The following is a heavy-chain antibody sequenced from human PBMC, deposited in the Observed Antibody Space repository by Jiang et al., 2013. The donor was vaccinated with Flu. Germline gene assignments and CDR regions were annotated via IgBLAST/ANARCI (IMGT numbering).Heavy chain of an antibody. J-gene: IGHJ4*02. CDR3: ARGQVGATVLLDY. Sequence: GSGLVKPSETLSLTCTVSGASSTNSYWNWIRQAPGKGLEWIGYISYSGTTNYNPSLKSRVTISLDTSKNQFSLKVTSVTAADTAVYYCARGQVGATVLLDYWAREPWSPSPQ. V-gene: IGHV4-59*01. CDR1: GASSTNSY. D-gene: IGHD1-26*01. CDR2: ISYSGTT.